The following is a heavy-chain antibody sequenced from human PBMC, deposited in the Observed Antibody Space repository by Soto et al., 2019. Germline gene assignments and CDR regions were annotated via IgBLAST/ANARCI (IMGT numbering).Heavy chain of an antibody. J-gene: IGHJ4*02. V-gene: IGHV4-30-2*01. D-gene: IGHD2-15*01. CDR2: IYHSGTT. CDR1: GDSIGNDDYS. Sequence: PSETLSLTCTVSGDSIGNDDYSWSWVRQPPGKGLEWIGYIYHSGTTYYNPSPTSRVTISVDGSNNQFSLKLTSMTAADTAVYYGATVIPATRYFGYWGQGILVTVSS. CDR3: ATVIPATRYFGY.